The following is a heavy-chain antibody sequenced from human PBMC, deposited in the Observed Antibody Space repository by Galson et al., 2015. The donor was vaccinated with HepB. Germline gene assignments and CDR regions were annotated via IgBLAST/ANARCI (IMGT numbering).Heavy chain of an antibody. D-gene: IGHD3-10*01. V-gene: IGHV3-30*04. CDR3: ARGVSGSGTAFDI. J-gene: IGHJ3*02. Sequence: SLRLSCAASGFTFNVYSMHWVRQAPVKWLEWVSVISSDGINKYYADSVKGRFTISRDNSKNMLFLQMNSLRAEDAAMYYCARGVSGSGTAFDIWGQGTMVTVSS. CDR2: ISSDGINK. CDR1: GFTFNVYS.